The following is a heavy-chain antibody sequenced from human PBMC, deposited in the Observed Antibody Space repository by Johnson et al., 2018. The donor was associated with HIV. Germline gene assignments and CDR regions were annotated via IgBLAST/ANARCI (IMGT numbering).Heavy chain of an antibody. V-gene: IGHV3-11*04. J-gene: IGHJ3*02. Sequence: QVQLVESGGGVVQPGRSLRLSCAASGFTFSDYYMSWIRQAPGKGLEWVSYISSSGSTIYYADSVKGRFTISRDNSKNTLYLQMGSLRAEDMAVYYCARALGYCSGGSCPLDAFDIWGQGTMVTVSS. D-gene: IGHD2-15*01. CDR2: ISSSGSTI. CDR3: ARALGYCSGGSCPLDAFDI. CDR1: GFTFSDYY.